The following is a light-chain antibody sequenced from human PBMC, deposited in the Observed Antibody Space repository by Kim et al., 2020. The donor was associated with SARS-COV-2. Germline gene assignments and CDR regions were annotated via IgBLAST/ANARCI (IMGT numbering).Light chain of an antibody. J-gene: IGLJ1*01. V-gene: IGLV3-19*01. CDR1: SLRGYY. CDR3: NSRDSSGSPYV. Sequence: SPELTQDPAVSVALGQTVRITCQGDSLRGYYASWYQQKPGQAPVLVVYDRNNRPSGIPDRFSGSTSGNIASLTITGAQAEDEAEYFCNSRDSSGSPYVFGSGTKVTVL. CDR2: DRN.